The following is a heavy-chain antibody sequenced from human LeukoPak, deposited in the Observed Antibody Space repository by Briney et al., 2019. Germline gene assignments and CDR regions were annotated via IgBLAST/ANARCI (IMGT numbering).Heavy chain of an antibody. CDR1: GGTFSSYA. CDR3: ARGGRGSYGDCGY. CDR2: IIPIFGTA. V-gene: IGHV1-69*06. D-gene: IGHD4-17*01. Sequence: RASVKVSCKASGGTFSSYAISWVRQAPGQGLEWMGGIIPIFGTANYAQKFQGRVTITADKSTSTAYMELSSLRSEDTAVYYCARGGRGSYGDCGYWGQGTLVTVSS. J-gene: IGHJ4*02.